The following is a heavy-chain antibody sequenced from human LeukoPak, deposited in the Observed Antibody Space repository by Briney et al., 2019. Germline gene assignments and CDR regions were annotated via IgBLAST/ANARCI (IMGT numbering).Heavy chain of an antibody. Sequence: PGTSLRLSCVVSGINFNDYSFNWVRQAPGKGLAWVAVIKHDGSQKFYADSVKGRFTISRDNSKNTLYLQMNSLRAEDTAVYYCARGTPGGNSRLFDYWGQGTLVTVSS. CDR2: IKHDGSQK. D-gene: IGHD4-23*01. CDR1: GINFNDYS. J-gene: IGHJ4*02. CDR3: ARGTPGGNSRLFDY. V-gene: IGHV3-30*04.